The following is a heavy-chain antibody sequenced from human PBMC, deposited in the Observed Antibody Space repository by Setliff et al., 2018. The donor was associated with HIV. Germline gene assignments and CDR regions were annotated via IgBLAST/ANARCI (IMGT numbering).Heavy chain of an antibody. Sequence: ASVKVSCKASGYTFTNYFMHWVRQAPGEGLEWVGRVDPEDGETRYAMKFQGSVTVSADTSTDTTYLSLTSLRSQDTAVYYCATVRIVGATEFDYWGQGTVVTVSS. J-gene: IGHJ4*02. CDR3: ATVRIVGATEFDY. CDR1: GYTFTNYF. D-gene: IGHD1-26*01. V-gene: IGHV1-69-2*01. CDR2: VDPEDGET.